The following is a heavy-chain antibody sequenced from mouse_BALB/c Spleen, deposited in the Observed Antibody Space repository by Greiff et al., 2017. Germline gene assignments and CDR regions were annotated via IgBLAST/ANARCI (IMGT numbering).Heavy chain of an antibody. V-gene: IGHV3-2*02. D-gene: IGHD1-1*01. J-gene: IGHJ4*01. CDR3: ARLTTGYAMDY. CDR2: ISYSGST. CDR1: GYSITSDYA. Sequence: EVQLVESGPGLVKPSQSLSLTCTVTGYSITSDYAWNWIRQFPGNKLEWMGYISYSGSTSYNPSLKSRISITRDTSKNQFFLQLNSVTTEDTATHYCARLTTGYAMDYWGQGTSVTVSS.